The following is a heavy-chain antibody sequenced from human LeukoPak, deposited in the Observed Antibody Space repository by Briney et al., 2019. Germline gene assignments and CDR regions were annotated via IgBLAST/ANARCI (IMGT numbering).Heavy chain of an antibody. CDR1: GGSISSYY. V-gene: IGHV4-4*07. D-gene: IGHD6-13*01. Sequence: SETLSLTCTVSGGSISSYYWSWIRQPAGKGLEWIGRIYTSGSTNYNPSLKSRVTISVDTSKNQFSLKLSSVTAADTAVYYCARVSPYSSSWYYFDYWGQGILVTVSS. J-gene: IGHJ4*02. CDR2: IYTSGST. CDR3: ARVSPYSSSWYYFDY.